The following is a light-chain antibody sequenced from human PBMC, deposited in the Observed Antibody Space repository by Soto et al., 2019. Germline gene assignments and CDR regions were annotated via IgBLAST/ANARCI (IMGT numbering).Light chain of an antibody. CDR1: QSISSW. V-gene: IGKV1-5*01. CDR2: DAS. J-gene: IGKJ1*01. CDR3: QQYNSYSWT. Sequence: DIQMTQSPSTLSASVGDRVTITCRASQSISSWLAWYQQKPGKAPKILIYDASSLESGVPSRFSGSGSGTEFTLTISSLQPDDFATYYCQQYNSYSWTFGQGPKVEIK.